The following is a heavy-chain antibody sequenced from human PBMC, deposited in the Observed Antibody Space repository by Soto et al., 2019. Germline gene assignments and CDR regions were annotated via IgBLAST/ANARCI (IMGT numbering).Heavy chain of an antibody. CDR1: GYTFTSYD. CDR3: VRVRDDSSGYVY. J-gene: IGHJ4*02. Sequence: ASVKFSCKASGYTFTSYDVNWVRQAPGQGLEWMGWISAYNGNTNYAQKLQGRVTMTTDTSTSTAYMELRSLRSDDTAVYYCVRVRDDSSGYVYWGQGTLVTVSS. V-gene: IGHV1-18*01. D-gene: IGHD3-22*01. CDR2: ISAYNGNT.